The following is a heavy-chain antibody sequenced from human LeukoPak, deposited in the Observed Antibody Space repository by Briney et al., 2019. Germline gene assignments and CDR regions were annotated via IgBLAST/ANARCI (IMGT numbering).Heavy chain of an antibody. J-gene: IGHJ4*02. D-gene: IGHD5-12*01. CDR2: IKQDGSEK. V-gene: IGHV3-7*01. CDR3: VGGSGY. Sequence: GGSQRLSCVASGFTFSSYWMNWVRQAPGKGLEWVANIKQDGSEKYYVDSVKGRFTISRDNAKNSLYLQMNSLRAEDTAIYYCVGGSGYWGQGTLVTVSS. CDR1: GFTFSSYW.